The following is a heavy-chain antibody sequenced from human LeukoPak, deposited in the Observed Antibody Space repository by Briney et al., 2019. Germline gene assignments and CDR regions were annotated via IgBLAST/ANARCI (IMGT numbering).Heavy chain of an antibody. CDR1: GYTFTGYY. Sequence: ASVKVSCKASGYTFTGYYMLWVRQAPGQGLEWMGWINPNSGNTGYAQKFQGRVTITRNTSISTAYMELSSLRSEDTAVYYCARGRSSIVGATERSYYFDYWGQGTLVTVSS. D-gene: IGHD1-26*01. CDR3: ARGRSSIVGATERSYYFDY. V-gene: IGHV1-8*03. CDR2: INPNSGNT. J-gene: IGHJ4*02.